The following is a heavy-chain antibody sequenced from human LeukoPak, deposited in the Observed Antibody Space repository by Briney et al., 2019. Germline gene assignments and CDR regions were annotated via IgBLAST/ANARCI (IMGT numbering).Heavy chain of an antibody. V-gene: IGHV3-23*01. J-gene: IGHJ4*02. D-gene: IGHD1-26*01. CDR1: GFTVSSSY. Sequence: GGSLRLSCAASGFTVSSSYMSWVRQAPGKGLEWVSAISGSGGSTYYADSVKGRFTISRDNSKNTLYLQMNSLRAEDTAVYYSAVGSYLGRNFDYWGQGTLVTVSS. CDR2: ISGSGGST. CDR3: AVGSYLGRNFDY.